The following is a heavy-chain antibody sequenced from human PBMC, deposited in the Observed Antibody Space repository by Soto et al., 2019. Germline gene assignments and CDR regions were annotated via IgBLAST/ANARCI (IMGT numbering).Heavy chain of an antibody. CDR3: ARGYRYCTGGSCHPADY. D-gene: IGHD2-15*01. CDR2: ISAYNGNA. V-gene: IGHV1-18*01. Sequence: ASVKVACKASGYTFSNYGISWVRQAPGQGLEWMGWISAYNGNANFAQKFQDRVTMTTDTSTNTAYMELRSLRSDDTAVYYCARGYRYCTGGSCHPADYWG. CDR1: GYTFSNYG. J-gene: IGHJ4*01.